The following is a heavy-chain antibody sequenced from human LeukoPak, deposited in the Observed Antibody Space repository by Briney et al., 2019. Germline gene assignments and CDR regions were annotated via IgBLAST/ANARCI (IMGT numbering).Heavy chain of an antibody. V-gene: IGHV3-7*05. D-gene: IGHD6-19*01. CDR2: IRADGGVR. CDR3: ARDPLYGSGA. Sequence: GGSLRLSCAASGFTFSSSWMSWVRQAPGKGLEWVANIRADGGVRNYVDSVKGRFTISRDDAKNSLYLQMNSLRAEDTAVYYCARDPLYGSGAWGQGTLVTVSS. CDR1: GFTFSSSW. J-gene: IGHJ5*02.